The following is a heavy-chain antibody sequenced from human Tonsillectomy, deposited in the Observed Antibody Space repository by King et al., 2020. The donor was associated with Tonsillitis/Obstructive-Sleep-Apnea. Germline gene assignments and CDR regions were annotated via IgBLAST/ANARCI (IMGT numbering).Heavy chain of an antibody. D-gene: IGHD2-15*01. CDR2: INQDGSET. CDR1: GFTFSRYW. Sequence: EVQLVESGGTLVQPGGSLRLSCAASGFTFSRYWMTWVRQAPGKGLEWVANINQDGSETHYVDSVKGRFTMSRDNADNSVYLHMNSLRGEDTAVYYCTRDPWSGCSGGICYGAFDVWGQGTMVTVSS. V-gene: IGHV3-7*01. J-gene: IGHJ3*01. CDR3: TRDPWSGCSGGICYGAFDV.